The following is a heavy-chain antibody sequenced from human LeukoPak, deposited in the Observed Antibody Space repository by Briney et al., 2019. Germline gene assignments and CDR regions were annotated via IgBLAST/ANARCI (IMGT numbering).Heavy chain of an antibody. V-gene: IGHV3-7*03. J-gene: IGHJ3*02. CDR3: TRARPLDYGGPFDI. CDR2: IKQDGSDK. CDR1: GFTFSDYW. D-gene: IGHD4-23*01. Sequence: PGGSLRLSCAASGFTFSDYWMSWVHQAPGKGLEWVANIKQDGSDKYYVDSVKGRFTISRDNAKNSLYLQMNSLRAEDTAVYYCTRARPLDYGGPFDIWGRGTMVTVSS.